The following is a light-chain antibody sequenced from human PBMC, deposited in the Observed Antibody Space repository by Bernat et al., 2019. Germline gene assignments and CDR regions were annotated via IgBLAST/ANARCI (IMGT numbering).Light chain of an antibody. CDR2: DTS. J-gene: IGKJ2*01. CDR1: QSVSSRF. V-gene: IGKV3-20*01. Sequence: ELVLTQSPGTLSLSPGDRSTLSCRASQSVSSRFFAWYQQKPGQAPMLLIYDTSTRANGIPDRFSGSGSGTDFTLTISRLEPEDFAVYFCQQYGNSPMYTFGQGTNLEIK. CDR3: QQYGNSPMYT.